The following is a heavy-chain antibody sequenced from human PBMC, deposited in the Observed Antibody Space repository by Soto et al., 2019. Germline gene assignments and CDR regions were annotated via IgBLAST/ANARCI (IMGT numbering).Heavy chain of an antibody. J-gene: IGHJ4*02. Sequence: QLQLQESGPGLVKPSETLSLTCTVSGGSISSSSYYWGWIRQPPGKAPEWIGSIYYNGSTYYNPSLKSRVTISVDTSKNQFSLKLSSVTAADTAVYYCARHDSSCYPGPYYFDYWGQGTLVTVSS. CDR2: IYYNGST. V-gene: IGHV4-39*01. CDR3: ARHDSSCYPGPYYFDY. D-gene: IGHD3-22*01. CDR1: GGSISSSSYY.